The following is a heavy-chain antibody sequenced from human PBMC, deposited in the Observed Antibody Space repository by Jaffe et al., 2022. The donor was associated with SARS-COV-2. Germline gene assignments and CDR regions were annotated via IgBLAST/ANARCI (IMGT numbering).Heavy chain of an antibody. CDR1: GFSLSTSGMC. CDR2: IDWDDDK. J-gene: IGHJ4*02. Sequence: QVTLRESGPALVKPTQTLTLTCTFSGFSLSTSGMCVSWIRQPPGKALEWLALIDWDDDKFYSTSLKTRLTISKDTSKNQVVLRMTNMDPVDTATYYCARCKRVAAGSRYFDYWGQGTLVTVSS. D-gene: IGHD6-13*01. CDR3: ARCKRVAAGSRYFDY. V-gene: IGHV2-70*01.